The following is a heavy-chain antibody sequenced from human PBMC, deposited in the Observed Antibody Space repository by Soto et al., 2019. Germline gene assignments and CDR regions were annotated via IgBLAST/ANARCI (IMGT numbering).Heavy chain of an antibody. CDR2: IVVGSGNT. CDR1: GFTFTSSA. J-gene: IGHJ4*02. Sequence: ASVKVSCKASGFTFTSSAVQWVRQARGQRLEWIGWIVVGSGNTNYAQKFQERVTITRDMSTSTAYMELSSLRSEDTAVYYCAAVLYYYDSSGYYIDYWGQGTLVTVSS. V-gene: IGHV1-58*01. CDR3: AAVLYYYDSSGYYIDY. D-gene: IGHD3-22*01.